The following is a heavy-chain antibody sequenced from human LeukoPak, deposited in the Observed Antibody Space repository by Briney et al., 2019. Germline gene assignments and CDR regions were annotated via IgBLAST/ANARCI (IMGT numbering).Heavy chain of an antibody. CDR1: GFTFDDYG. Sequence: GGSLRLSCAASGFTFDDYGMSWLRQAPGKGLECVSAISGDGINTYYADSVRGRFTISKDISKSTLYLQMNSLRAEDTAVYYCAKDYGLGGGSCFDFWGHGTLVTASS. J-gene: IGHJ4*01. CDR2: ISGDGINT. D-gene: IGHD2-15*01. CDR3: AKDYGLGGGSCFDF. V-gene: IGHV3-23*01.